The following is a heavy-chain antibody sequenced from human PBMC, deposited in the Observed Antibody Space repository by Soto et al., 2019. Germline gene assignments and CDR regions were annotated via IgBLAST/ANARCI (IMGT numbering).Heavy chain of an antibody. CDR1: RFTFSSYW. CDR2: IKQDGSEK. D-gene: IGHD6-19*01. V-gene: IGHV3-7*01. Sequence: EVQLVESGGGLVQPGGSLRLSCAASRFTFSSYWMSWVRQAPGKGLEWVANIKQDGSEKYYVDSVKGRFAISRDNAKNSLYLQMNSLRAEDTAVYYCAREEADSSADLIDPWGQGTLVTVS. J-gene: IGHJ5*02. CDR3: AREEADSSADLIDP.